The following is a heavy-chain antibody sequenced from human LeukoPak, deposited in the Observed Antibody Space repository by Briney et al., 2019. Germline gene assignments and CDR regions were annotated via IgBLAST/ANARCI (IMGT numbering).Heavy chain of an antibody. CDR1: GGSISSSNW. V-gene: IGHV4-4*02. D-gene: IGHD3-10*01. J-gene: IGHJ3*02. CDR2: IYHIGST. Sequence: SETLSLTCAVSGGSISSSNWWSWVRRPPGKGLEWIGEIYHIGSTNYNPSLKSRVTTSVDKSKNQFSLKLSSVTAADTAVYYYARRYIRGDTYGFDIWGQGTMVTVSS. CDR3: ARRYIRGDTYGFDI.